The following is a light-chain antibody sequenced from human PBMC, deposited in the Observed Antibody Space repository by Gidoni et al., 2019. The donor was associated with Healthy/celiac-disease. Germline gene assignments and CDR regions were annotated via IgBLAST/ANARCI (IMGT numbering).Light chain of an antibody. CDR2: GAS. CDR1: QSVSSSY. V-gene: IGKV3-20*01. Sequence: ESVLTQSPDTLSLSPGERATLSCRASQSVSSSYLAWYQQKPGQAPRLLIYGASSRATGIPDRFSGSGSGTDFTLTISRLEPEDFAVYYCQQYGSSLFTFGPGTKVDIK. J-gene: IGKJ3*01. CDR3: QQYGSSLFT.